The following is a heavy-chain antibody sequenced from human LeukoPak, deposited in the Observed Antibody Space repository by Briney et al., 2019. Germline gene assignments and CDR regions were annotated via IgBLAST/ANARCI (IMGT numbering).Heavy chain of an antibody. CDR3: ATARKARDDAFDI. CDR1: GGSISSGGYY. Sequence: SQTLSLTCTVSGGSISSGGYYWGWIRQPPGKGLEWIGSIYYSGSTYYNPSLKSRVTISVDTSKNQFSLKLSSVTAADTAVYYCATARKARDDAFDIWGQGTMFTVSS. V-gene: IGHV4-39*01. CDR2: IYYSGST. J-gene: IGHJ3*02.